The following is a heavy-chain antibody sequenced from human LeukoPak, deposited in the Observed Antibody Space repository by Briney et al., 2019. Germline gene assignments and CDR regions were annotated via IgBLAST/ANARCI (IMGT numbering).Heavy chain of an antibody. CDR3: ATVWFGELGDY. J-gene: IGHJ4*02. Sequence: GGSRGLSCAASGFTFDDYGMSWVRQPPGKGLEWVSAINWNGGSTGYADSVKGRFTISRDNAKNSLYLQMNSLRAEDTALYYCATVWFGELGDYWGQGTLVTVSS. D-gene: IGHD3-10*01. V-gene: IGHV3-20*04. CDR2: INWNGGST. CDR1: GFTFDDYG.